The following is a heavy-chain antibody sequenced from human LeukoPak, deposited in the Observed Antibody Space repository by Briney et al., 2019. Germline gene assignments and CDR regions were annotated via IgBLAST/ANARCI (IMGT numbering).Heavy chain of an antibody. CDR2: IRNDGSNK. Sequence: GGSRRLSLPPSEFTFSSYARHGFAQAPGKGRGGWAFIRNDGSNKYYADSVKGRFTISRDNSKNMVYLQMNSLRAEDTAVYYCAKRGANYDYGDLNWFDPWGQGTLVTVSS. CDR1: EFTFSSYA. CDR3: AKRGANYDYGDLNWFDP. J-gene: IGHJ5*02. V-gene: IGHV3-30*02. D-gene: IGHD4-17*01.